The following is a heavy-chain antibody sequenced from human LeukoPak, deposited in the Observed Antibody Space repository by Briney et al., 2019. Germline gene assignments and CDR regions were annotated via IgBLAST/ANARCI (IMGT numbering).Heavy chain of an antibody. CDR3: PIRIDPFDY. V-gene: IGHV4-34*01. D-gene: IGHD3-3*02. CDR1: GGSFSGYY. CDR2: INHSGST. J-gene: IGHJ4*02. Sequence: SETLSLTCAVYGGSFSGYYWSWIRQPPGKGLEWIGEINHSGSTNYNPSLKSRVTISVDTSKNQFSLKLSSVTAADTAMYYCPIRIDPFDYWGQGTLVTVSS.